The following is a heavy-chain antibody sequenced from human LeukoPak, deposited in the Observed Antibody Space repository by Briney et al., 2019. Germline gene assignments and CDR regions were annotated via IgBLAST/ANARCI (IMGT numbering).Heavy chain of an antibody. J-gene: IGHJ4*02. CDR1: GFTFRRYS. CDR2: INEGSNNI. CDR3: AKFMVRGVFDY. Sequence: GGSLRLSCAASGFTFRRYSMNWIRQAPGKGLEWISYINEGSNNIFYADSVKGRFTISRDNAKNTLYLQMNSLRAEDTAVYYCAKFMVRGVFDYWGQGTLVTVSS. V-gene: IGHV3-48*01. D-gene: IGHD3-10*01.